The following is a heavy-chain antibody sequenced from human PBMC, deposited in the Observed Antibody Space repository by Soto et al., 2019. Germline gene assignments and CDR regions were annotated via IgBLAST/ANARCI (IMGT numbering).Heavy chain of an antibody. J-gene: IGHJ4*02. D-gene: IGHD2-21*02. CDR1: GGSVTSGNYY. V-gene: IGHV4-61*01. CDR2: IYYSGST. CDR3: ARGPVVTPFADY. Sequence: TLSLTCTVSGGSVTSGNYYWSWIRQPPGKGLEWIGHIYYSGSTNYNPSLKGRVTISVDASKNQFSLKLSSVTAADTAIYYCARGPVVTPFADYWGQGTLVTVSS.